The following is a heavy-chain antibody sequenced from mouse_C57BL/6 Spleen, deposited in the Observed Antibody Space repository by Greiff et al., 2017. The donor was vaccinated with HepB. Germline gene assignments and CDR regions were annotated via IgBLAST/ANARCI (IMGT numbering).Heavy chain of an antibody. D-gene: IGHD2-2*01. CDR3: ARWGYLWYFDV. CDR1: GYTFTDYN. J-gene: IGHJ1*03. CDR2: INPNNGGT. V-gene: IGHV1-22*01. Sequence: EVQLQESGPELVKPGASVKMSCKASGYTFTDYNMHWVKQSHGKSLEWIGYINPNNGGTSYNQKFKGKATLTVNKSSSTAYMELRSLTSEDSAVYYCARWGYLWYFDVWGTGTTVTVSS.